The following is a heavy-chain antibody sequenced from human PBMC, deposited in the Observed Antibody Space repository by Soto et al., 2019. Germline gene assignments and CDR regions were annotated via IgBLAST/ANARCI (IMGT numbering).Heavy chain of an antibody. CDR2: ISGYNGNT. J-gene: IGHJ6*02. CDR1: GYTFTNYG. CDR3: AGECQAPYYYYAMDV. V-gene: IGHV1-18*01. Sequence: QVQVVQSGDEVKKPGASVKVSCKASGYTFTNYGFSWVRQAPGQGLEWMGWISGYNGNTKYAEKFQGRVTMTTDTTTSTDHMERRSLRSDDTAVYYCAGECQAPYYYYAMDVWGQGTAVTVSS.